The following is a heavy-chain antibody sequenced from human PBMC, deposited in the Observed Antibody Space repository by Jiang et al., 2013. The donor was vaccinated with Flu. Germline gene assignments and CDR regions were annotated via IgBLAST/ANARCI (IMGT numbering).Heavy chain of an antibody. Sequence: VQLLESGGGLVKPGGSLRLSCAASGFTFSSYSMNWVRQAPGKGLEWVSSISSSSSYIYYADSVKGRFTISRDNAKNSLYLQMNSLRAEDTAVYYCARAEMATIRGYYYYYGMDVWGQGTTVTASS. D-gene: IGHD5-24*01. CDR2: ISSSSSYI. CDR1: GFTFSSYS. V-gene: IGHV3-21*01. J-gene: IGHJ6*02. CDR3: ARAEMATIRGYYYYYGMDV.